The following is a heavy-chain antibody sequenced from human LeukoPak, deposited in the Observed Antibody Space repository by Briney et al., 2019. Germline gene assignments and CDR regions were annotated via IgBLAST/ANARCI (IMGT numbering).Heavy chain of an antibody. V-gene: IGHV4-59*01. CDR1: GGSISSYY. CDR2: MYNSGST. Sequence: SETLSLTCTVSGGSISSYYWSWIRQPPGKGLEWIGYMYNSGSTNYNPSLKSRVTISVDTSKNQFSLKLSSVTAADTAVYYCARRSHGTSGYSPFDYWGQGTLVTVSS. D-gene: IGHD3-22*01. CDR3: ARRSHGTSGYSPFDY. J-gene: IGHJ4*02.